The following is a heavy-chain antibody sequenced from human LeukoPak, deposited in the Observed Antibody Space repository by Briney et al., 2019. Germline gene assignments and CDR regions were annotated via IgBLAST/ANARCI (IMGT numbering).Heavy chain of an antibody. CDR3: AREPYSGSYLGY. Sequence: GGSLRLSCAASGFTFSSYSMNWVRQAPGKGLEWVSSISSSSSYIYYADSVEGRFTISRDNAKNSLYLQMNSLRAEDTAVYYCAREPYSGSYLGYWGQGTLVTVSS. D-gene: IGHD1-26*01. J-gene: IGHJ4*02. CDR2: ISSSSSYI. CDR1: GFTFSSYS. V-gene: IGHV3-21*01.